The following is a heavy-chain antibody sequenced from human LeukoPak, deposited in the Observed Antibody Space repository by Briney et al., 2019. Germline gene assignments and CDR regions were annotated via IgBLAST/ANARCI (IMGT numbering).Heavy chain of an antibody. Sequence: GGSLRLSCAASGFTFSSYSMNWVRQAPGKGLEWVSSISSSSSYIYYADSVKGRFTISRDNAKNSLYLQMNSLRAEDTAVYYCARDNAAVAGQPGPFDYWGQGTLVTVSS. CDR2: ISSSSSYI. D-gene: IGHD6-19*01. J-gene: IGHJ4*02. V-gene: IGHV3-21*01. CDR3: ARDNAAVAGQPGPFDY. CDR1: GFTFSSYS.